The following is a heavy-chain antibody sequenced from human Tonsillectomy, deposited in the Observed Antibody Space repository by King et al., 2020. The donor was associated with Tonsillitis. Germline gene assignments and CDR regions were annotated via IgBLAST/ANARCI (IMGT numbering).Heavy chain of an antibody. V-gene: IGHV4-39*01. CDR1: GGSISSSSYY. D-gene: IGHD5-18*01. CDR3: ARHNGYSYGLAEDWFDP. CDR2: IYYSGST. Sequence: QLQESGPGLVKPSETLSLTCTVSGGSISSSSYYWGWIRQPPGKGLEWIGSIYYSGSTYYNPSLKSRVTISVDTSKNQFSLKLGSVTAADTAVYYCARHNGYSYGLAEDWFDPWGQGTLVTVSS. J-gene: IGHJ5*02.